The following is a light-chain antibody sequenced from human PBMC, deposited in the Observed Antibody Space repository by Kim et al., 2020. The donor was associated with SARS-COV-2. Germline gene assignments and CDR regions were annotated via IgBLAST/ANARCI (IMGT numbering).Light chain of an antibody. CDR3: NSRDSSGDHQGV. V-gene: IGLV3-19*01. CDR1: SLRTFY. J-gene: IGLJ3*02. Sequence: LGQTVRITCRGDSLRTFYASWYQQKPRQAPVPVLYGENDRPSGIPDRFSGSISGDTASLTITGILAEDEADYYCNSRDSSGDHQGVFGGGTKVTVL. CDR2: GEN.